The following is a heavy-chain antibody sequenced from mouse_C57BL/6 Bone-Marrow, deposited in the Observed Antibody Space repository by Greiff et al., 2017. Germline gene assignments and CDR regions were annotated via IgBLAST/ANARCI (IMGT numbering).Heavy chain of an antibody. CDR3: ARMRLTTVVGNYYAMDY. CDR2: INPSSGYT. Sequence: LQESGAELARPGASVKMSCKASGYTFTSYTMHWVKQRPGQGLEWIGYINPSSGYTKYNQKFKDKATLTADKSSSTAYMQLSSLTSEDSAVYYCARMRLTTVVGNYYAMDYWGQGTSVTVSS. V-gene: IGHV1-4*01. J-gene: IGHJ4*01. CDR1: GYTFTSYT. D-gene: IGHD1-1*01.